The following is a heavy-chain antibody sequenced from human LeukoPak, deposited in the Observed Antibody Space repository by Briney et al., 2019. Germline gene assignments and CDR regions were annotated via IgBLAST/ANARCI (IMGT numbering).Heavy chain of an antibody. J-gene: IGHJ6*02. CDR2: IYYNGNT. CDR1: GGSISSSFYY. CDR3: ARDPEDYSFGMDV. Sequence: PSETLSLTCTVSGGSISSSFYYWGWIRQPPGKGLEWIGSIYYNGNTYYNPSLKSRVTMSVDTSKNQFSLKLSSVTAADTAVYYCARDPEDYSFGMDVWGQGTTVTVSS. V-gene: IGHV4-39*07.